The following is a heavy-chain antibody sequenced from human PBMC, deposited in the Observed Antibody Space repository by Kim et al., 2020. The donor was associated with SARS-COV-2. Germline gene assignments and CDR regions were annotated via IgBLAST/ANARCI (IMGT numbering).Heavy chain of an antibody. D-gene: IGHD3-22*01. J-gene: IGHJ4*01. CDR3: ARATPTMIVVVKAYYFDY. Sequence: SETLSLTCAVYGGSFSGYYWSWIRQPPGKGLEWIGEINHSGSTNYNPSLKSRVTISVDTSKNQFSLKLSSVTAADTAVYYCARATPTMIVVVKAYYFDY. CDR1: GGSFSGYY. V-gene: IGHV4-34*01. CDR2: INHSGST.